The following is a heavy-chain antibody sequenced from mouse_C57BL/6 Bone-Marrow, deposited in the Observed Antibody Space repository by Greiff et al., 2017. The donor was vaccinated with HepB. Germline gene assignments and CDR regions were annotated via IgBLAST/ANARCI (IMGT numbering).Heavy chain of an antibody. D-gene: IGHD2-5*01. CDR2: IYPRDGST. CDR3: ALNYSKGLFDY. V-gene: IGHV1-85*01. J-gene: IGHJ2*01. Sequence: VKLVESGPELVKPGASVKLSCKASGYTFTSYDINWVKQRPGQGLEWIGWIYPRDGSTKYNEKFKGKATLTVDTSSSTAYMELHSLTSEDSAVYFCALNYSKGLFDYWGQGTTLTVSS. CDR1: GYTFTSYD.